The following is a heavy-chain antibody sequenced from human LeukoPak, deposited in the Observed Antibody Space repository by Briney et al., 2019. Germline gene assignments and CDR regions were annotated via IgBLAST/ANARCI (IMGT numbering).Heavy chain of an antibody. J-gene: IGHJ3*01. CDR1: GYIFTDYY. V-gene: IGHV1-46*01. CDR2: INPSGGAT. Sequence: ASVKVSCKASGYIFTDYYIHWVRQAPGQGLEWMAIINPSGGATSSAQKFQGRVTMTRDTSTNTVYTELGSLRSEDTAVYYCTRYGSGAPDAFDVWGQGTMVTVSS. D-gene: IGHD3-10*01. CDR3: TRYGSGAPDAFDV.